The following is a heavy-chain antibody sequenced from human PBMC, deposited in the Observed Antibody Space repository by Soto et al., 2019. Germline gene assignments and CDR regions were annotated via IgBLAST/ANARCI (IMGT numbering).Heavy chain of an antibody. CDR3: ARDSRRVAATSDLDY. CDR2: VSRSSSYI. Sequence: LRLSCAASGFTFSGHTINWVRQAPGKGLEWVSSVSRSSSYIYYADSVKGRFTVSRDNAEKSLYLQMNSLRAEDTAIYYCARDSRRVAATSDLDYWGLGTLVTVSS. J-gene: IGHJ4*02. D-gene: IGHD1-26*01. V-gene: IGHV3-21*01. CDR1: GFTFSGHT.